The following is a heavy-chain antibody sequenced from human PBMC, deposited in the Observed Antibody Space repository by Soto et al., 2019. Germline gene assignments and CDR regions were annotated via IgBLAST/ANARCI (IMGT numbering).Heavy chain of an antibody. J-gene: IGHJ4*02. CDR1: GFTFSSQT. CDR2: ISSSGST. D-gene: IGHD5-12*01. V-gene: IGHV3-23*01. CDR3: AKGARDVDY. Sequence: EVQLLESGGGLVQPGGSLRLSCAASGFTFSSQTMSWVRQAPGKGLEWVSVISSSGSTSYTDSVEGRFTISTDSSKNTLSLQQNSLRVEDTAVYYCAKGARDVDYWGQGTLVTVSS.